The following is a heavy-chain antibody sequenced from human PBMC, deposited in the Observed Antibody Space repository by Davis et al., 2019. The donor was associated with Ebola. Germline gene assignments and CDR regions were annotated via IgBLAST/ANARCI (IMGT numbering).Heavy chain of an antibody. CDR3: ARGSIEMATTDY. J-gene: IGHJ4*02. D-gene: IGHD5-24*01. V-gene: IGHV4-59*01. CDR2: IYYSGST. Sequence: PSETLSLTCTVSGGSISSYYWSWIRQPPGKGLEWIGYIYYSGSTNYNPSLKSRVTISVDTSKNQFSLKLSSVTAADTAVYYCARGSIEMATTDYWGQGTLVTVSS. CDR1: GGSISSYY.